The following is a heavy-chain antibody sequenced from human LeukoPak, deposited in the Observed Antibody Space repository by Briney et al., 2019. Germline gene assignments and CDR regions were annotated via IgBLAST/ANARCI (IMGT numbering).Heavy chain of an antibody. D-gene: IGHD5-18*01. CDR2: IWYDGSNK. J-gene: IGHJ4*02. Sequence: PGRSLRLSCAASGFTFSSYGMHWVRQAPGKGLEWVAVIWYDGSNKYYADSVKGRFTISRDNSKSTLYLQMNSLRAEDTAVYYCAKGGGYSYSTYYFDYWGQGTLVTVSS. CDR1: GFTFSSYG. CDR3: AKGGGYSYSTYYFDY. V-gene: IGHV3-33*06.